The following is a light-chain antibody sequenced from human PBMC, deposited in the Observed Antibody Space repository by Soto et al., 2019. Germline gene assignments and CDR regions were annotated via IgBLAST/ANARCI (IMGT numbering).Light chain of an antibody. CDR2: EVS. CDR1: SSDGGGYNY. V-gene: IGLV2-8*01. Sequence: QDVLTQPPSASGSPGQSATISCTGTSSDGGGYNYVSWYQQHPGKAPKLMIYEVSKRPSGVPDRFSGSKSGNTASLTVSGLQAEDEADYYCTSYAGSNNFFYVFGTGTKVTVL. CDR3: TSYAGSNNFFYV. J-gene: IGLJ1*01.